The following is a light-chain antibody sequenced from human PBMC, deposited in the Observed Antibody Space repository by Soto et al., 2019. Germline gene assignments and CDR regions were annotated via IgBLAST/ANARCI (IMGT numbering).Light chain of an antibody. V-gene: IGLV8-61*01. CDR2: STN. J-gene: IGLJ3*02. CDR1: SGSVSTSYY. CDR3: VLYMGSGIWV. Sequence: QTVVPQEPSDSVSPGGTVTLTCGLSSGSVSTSYYPSWYQQTPGQAPRTLIYSTNTRSSGVPDRFSGSILGNKAALTITGAQADDESDYYCVLYMGSGIWVFGGGTKLTVL.